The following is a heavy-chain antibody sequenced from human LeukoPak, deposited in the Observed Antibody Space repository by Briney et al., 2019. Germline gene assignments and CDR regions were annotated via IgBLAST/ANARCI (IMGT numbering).Heavy chain of an antibody. D-gene: IGHD4-17*01. J-gene: IGHJ4*02. V-gene: IGHV3-23*01. Sequence: GALGLSFAASGFPFSSYAMSLVRQAPGEGLEGVSAIRGSGGGTYYADSVKGRFTISRDNSENTLYLQMNSLKAEDTAIYYCAKDWDDYGDYLPLDYWGQGTLVTVSS. CDR2: IRGSGGGT. CDR3: AKDWDDYGDYLPLDY. CDR1: GFPFSSYA.